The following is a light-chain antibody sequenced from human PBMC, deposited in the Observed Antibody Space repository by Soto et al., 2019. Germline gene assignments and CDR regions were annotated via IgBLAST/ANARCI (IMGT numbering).Light chain of an antibody. Sequence: EIVLTQSPGTLSLSPGERATLSCRASQSVSSNVAWYQQIPGQTPRLLIYGASTRATGIPVRFSGSGCGTEFTLTISSLQSEDFAVYYCQQFNNWPITFGQGTRLEIK. CDR2: GAS. V-gene: IGKV3-15*01. J-gene: IGKJ5*01. CDR1: QSVSSN. CDR3: QQFNNWPIT.